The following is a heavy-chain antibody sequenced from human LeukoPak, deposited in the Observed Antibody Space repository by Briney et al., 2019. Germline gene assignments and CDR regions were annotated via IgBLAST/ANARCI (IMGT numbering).Heavy chain of an antibody. CDR1: GGSFSGYY. D-gene: IGHD3-16*01. CDR2: IYYTGST. CDR3: ARSGKSAYILDY. Sequence: SETLSLTCAVYGGSFSGYYWSWIRQPPGKGLEWIGYIYYTGSTNYNPSLKSRVTISVDTSKNQFSLKLSSVTAADRAVYYCARSGKSAYILDYWGQGTLVTVSS. V-gene: IGHV4-59*01. J-gene: IGHJ4*02.